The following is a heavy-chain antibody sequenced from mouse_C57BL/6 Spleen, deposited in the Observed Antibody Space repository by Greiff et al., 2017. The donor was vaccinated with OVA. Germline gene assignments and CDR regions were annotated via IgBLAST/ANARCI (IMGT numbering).Heavy chain of an antibody. D-gene: IGHD2-2*01. CDR1: GYAFSSSW. CDR2: IYPGDGDT. Sequence: QVQLQQSGPELVKPGASVKISCKASGYAFSSSWMNWVKQRPGKGLEWIGRIYPGDGDTNYNGKFKGKATLTADKSSSTAYMQLSSLTSEDSAVYFCARSYGYANFDYWGQGTTLTVSS. J-gene: IGHJ2*01. CDR3: ARSYGYANFDY. V-gene: IGHV1-82*01.